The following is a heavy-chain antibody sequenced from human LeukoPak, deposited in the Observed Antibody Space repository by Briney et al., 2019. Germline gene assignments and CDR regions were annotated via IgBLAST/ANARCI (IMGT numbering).Heavy chain of an antibody. Sequence: GGSLRLSCAASGFTFSSYSMNWVRQAPGKGLEWVSSISSSSYIYYADSVKGRFTISRDNGKNSLYLQMNSLRVEDTAVYYCARSLPYCSGGSCYSFDSWGQGTLVTVSS. V-gene: IGHV3-21*04. CDR1: GFTFSSYS. CDR2: ISSSSYI. D-gene: IGHD2-15*01. CDR3: ARSLPYCSGGSCYSFDS. J-gene: IGHJ4*02.